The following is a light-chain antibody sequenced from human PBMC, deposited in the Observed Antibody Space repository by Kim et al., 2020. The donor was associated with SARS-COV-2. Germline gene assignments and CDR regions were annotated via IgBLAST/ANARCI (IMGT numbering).Light chain of an antibody. CDR2: DAS. CDR1: QRIHKW. Sequence: ASVGDRVTITCRASQRIHKWLAWYQQKPGNAPKVLIYDASNLESGAPSRFSGSGSGTEFTLTISSLQPDDFATYYCQQYSSYSWTFGQGTKVEIK. CDR3: QQYSSYSWT. V-gene: IGKV1-5*01. J-gene: IGKJ1*01.